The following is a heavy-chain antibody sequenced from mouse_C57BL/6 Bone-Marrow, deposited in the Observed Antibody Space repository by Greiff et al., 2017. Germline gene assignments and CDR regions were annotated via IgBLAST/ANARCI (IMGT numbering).Heavy chain of an antibody. CDR1: GYSITSGYY. J-gene: IGHJ4*01. Sequence: VQLQQSGPGLVKPSQSLSLTCSVTGYSITSGYYWNWIRQFPGNKLEWRGYISYDGSNNYHPSLKNRISITRETSKHPFFLTLNSVTTEDTATYYCASGNDYDATVDGGQGTSVTVSS. D-gene: IGHD2-4*01. CDR2: ISYDGSN. V-gene: IGHV3-6*01. CDR3: ASGNDYDATVD.